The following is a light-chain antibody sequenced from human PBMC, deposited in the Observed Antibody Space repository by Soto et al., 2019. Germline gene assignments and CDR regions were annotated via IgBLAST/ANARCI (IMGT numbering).Light chain of an antibody. V-gene: IGKV1-5*03. Sequence: DLRMTQSPTTLSASVGDRVTITCRASQTIGRWLAWYQQSPGRAPKLLIYEVSSLESGVPSRFSGSGSGTEFTLTISSLQPDDFATYYCQQYYDSWTFGQGTKVETK. J-gene: IGKJ1*01. CDR1: QTIGRW. CDR2: EVS. CDR3: QQYYDSWT.